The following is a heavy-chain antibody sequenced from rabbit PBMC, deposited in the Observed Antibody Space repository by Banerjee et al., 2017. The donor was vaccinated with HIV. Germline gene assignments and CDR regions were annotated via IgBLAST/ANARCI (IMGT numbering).Heavy chain of an antibody. D-gene: IGHD2-1*01. CDR3: ATEIIATVINTGC. V-gene: IGHV1S40*01. J-gene: IGHJ3*01. CDR1: GFSFNSGYD. Sequence: QSLEESGGGLVKPGASLTLTCKASGFSFNSGYDMCWVRQAPGKGLEWIACIYAGSSGNTYSAIWAKGRFTISKTSSTTVTLQMTSLTAADTATYFCATEIIATVINTGCWGQGTLVTVS. CDR2: IYAGSSGNT.